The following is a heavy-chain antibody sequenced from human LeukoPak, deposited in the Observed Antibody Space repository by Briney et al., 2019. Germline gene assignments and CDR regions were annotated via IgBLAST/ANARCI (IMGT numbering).Heavy chain of an antibody. D-gene: IGHD2-8*01. CDR1: GFTFSSYE. CDR3: ASAGVSGNY. V-gene: IGHV3-48*03. J-gene: IGHJ4*02. CDR2: ITSSGSTI. Sequence: GGSLRLSCAASGFTFSSYEMNWVRQAPGKGLEWVSYITSSGSTIYYADSVKGRFTISRDNAKNSLYLQMNSLRAEDTAVYYCASAGVSGNYWGQGTLVTVSS.